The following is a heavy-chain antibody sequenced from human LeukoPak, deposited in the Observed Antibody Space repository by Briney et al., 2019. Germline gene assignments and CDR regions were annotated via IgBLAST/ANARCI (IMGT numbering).Heavy chain of an antibody. Sequence: GGSLRLSCAASGFSFSSQWMSWVRQAPGKGLEWVAIINQAGTGKYYVDSVKGRFTISRDNSKNTLYLQMNSLRAEDTAVYYCAKGVDYGDYAYFDYWGQGTLVTVSS. CDR1: GFSFSSQW. CDR3: AKGVDYGDYAYFDY. CDR2: INQAGTGK. D-gene: IGHD4-17*01. J-gene: IGHJ4*02. V-gene: IGHV3-7*03.